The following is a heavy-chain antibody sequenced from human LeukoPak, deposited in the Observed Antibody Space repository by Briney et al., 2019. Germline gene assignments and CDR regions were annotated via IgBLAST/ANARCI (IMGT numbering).Heavy chain of an antibody. V-gene: IGHV3-23*01. Sequence: GGSLRLSCAASGFTFSSYAMSWVRQAPGKGLEWVSASGGSGVSTYYADSVKGRFTISRDNSKNTLYLQMNSLRAEDTAVYYCAKDRSYYDSSGYIYYFDYWGQGTLVTVSS. J-gene: IGHJ4*02. CDR2: SGGSGVST. CDR1: GFTFSSYA. D-gene: IGHD3-22*01. CDR3: AKDRSYYDSSGYIYYFDY.